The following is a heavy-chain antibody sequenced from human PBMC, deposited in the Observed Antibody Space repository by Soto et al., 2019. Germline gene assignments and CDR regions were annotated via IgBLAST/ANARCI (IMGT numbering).Heavy chain of an antibody. CDR1: GYTFTGYY. V-gene: IGHV1-2*02. D-gene: IGHD2-21*02. Sequence: QVQLVQSGAEVKKPGASVKVSCKASGYTFTGYYMHWVRQAPGQGLEWMGWINPNSGGTNYAQKFQGRVTMTRDTSISTAYMELSRLRSDDTAVYYCARETLHGYCGGDCYSDYWGQGTLVTVSS. J-gene: IGHJ4*02. CDR2: INPNSGGT. CDR3: ARETLHGYCGGDCYSDY.